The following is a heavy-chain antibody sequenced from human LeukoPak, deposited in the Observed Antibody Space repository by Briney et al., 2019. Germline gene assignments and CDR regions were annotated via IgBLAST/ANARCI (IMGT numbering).Heavy chain of an antibody. V-gene: IGHV4-39*01. CDR2: IYYSGST. D-gene: IGHD5-18*01. J-gene: IGHJ4*02. CDR1: GGSISSSSYY. CDR3: ARHRIHLWFPYYFDY. Sequence: PSETLSLTCTVSGGSISSSSYYWGWIPQPPGKGPEGIGCIYYSGSTYYNPSLQIQLSISVDTSKTQYSLMLSSVTAAATAVYYCARHRIHLWFPYYFDYWGQGTLVTASS.